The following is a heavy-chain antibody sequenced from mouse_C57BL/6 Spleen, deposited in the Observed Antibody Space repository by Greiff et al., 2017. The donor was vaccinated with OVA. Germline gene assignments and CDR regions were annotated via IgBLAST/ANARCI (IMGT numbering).Heavy chain of an antibody. D-gene: IGHD1-1*01. V-gene: IGHV1-9*01. CDR2: ILPGSGST. J-gene: IGHJ2*01. Sequence: QVQLQQSGAELMKPGASVKLSCKATGYTFTGYWIEWVKQRPGHGLEWIGEILPGSGSTNYNEKFKGKATFTSDTSSNTAYMQLSRLRTEDSAIYDGARPAYYGSSYGFDYWGKGTTLTVSS. CDR3: ARPAYYGSSYGFDY. CDR1: GYTFTGYW.